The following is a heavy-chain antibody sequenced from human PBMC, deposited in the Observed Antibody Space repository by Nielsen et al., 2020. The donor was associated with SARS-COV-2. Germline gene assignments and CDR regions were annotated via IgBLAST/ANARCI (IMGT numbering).Heavy chain of an antibody. D-gene: IGHD3-10*01. CDR2: VSYSGST. CDR1: GGSMSSYY. Sequence: SETLSLTCTVSGGSMSSYYWSWIRQVPGRGLEWIGYVSYSGSTKYNPSLMSRVTISLDTSADHFSLTLGSVTAADTALYFCVRSRAGTGDYFDYWGQGAPVTVSS. J-gene: IGHJ4*02. CDR3: VRSRAGTGDYFDY. V-gene: IGHV4-59*01.